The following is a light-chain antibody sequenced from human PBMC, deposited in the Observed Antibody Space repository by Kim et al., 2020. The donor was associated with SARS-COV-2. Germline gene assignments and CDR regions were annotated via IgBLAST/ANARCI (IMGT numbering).Light chain of an antibody. CDR1: ISNIGNNS. J-gene: IGLJ2*01. V-gene: IGLV1-51*01. Sequence: QKVTISCSGSISNIGNNSVSWYQQLPGTAPKLLVYDNDKRPSGIPDRFSGSKSGTSATLGITGLQTGDEADYYCGTWDSSLSAVVFGGGTQLTVL. CDR3: GTWDSSLSAVV. CDR2: DND.